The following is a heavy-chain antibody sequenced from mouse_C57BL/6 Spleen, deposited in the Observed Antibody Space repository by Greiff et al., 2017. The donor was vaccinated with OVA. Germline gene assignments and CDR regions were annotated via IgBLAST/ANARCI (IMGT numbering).Heavy chain of an antibody. J-gene: IGHJ4*01. CDR2: FYPGSGSI. CDR1: GYTFTEYT. CDR3: ARHEDSYGSSYEGYYAMDY. D-gene: IGHD1-1*01. V-gene: IGHV1-62-2*01. Sequence: QVQLQQSGAELVKPGASVKLSCKASGYTFTEYTIHWVKQRSGQGLEWIGWFYPGSGSIKYNEKFKDKATLTADKSSSTVYMELIRLTSEDSAVYFCARHEDSYGSSYEGYYAMDYWGQGTSVTVSS.